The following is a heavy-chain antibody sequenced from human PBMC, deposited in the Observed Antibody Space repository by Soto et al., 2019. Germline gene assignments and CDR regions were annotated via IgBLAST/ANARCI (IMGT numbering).Heavy chain of an antibody. CDR3: ARDGEAAGNGDYYYGMDV. Sequence: GASVKVACKASVYTFTGYYMHWVREAPGQGLEWMGWINPNSGGTNYAQKFQGRVTMTRDTSISTAYMELSRLRSDDTAVYYCARDGEAAGNGDYYYGMDVWGQGTTVTVSS. V-gene: IGHV1-2*02. J-gene: IGHJ6*02. D-gene: IGHD6-13*01. CDR1: VYTFTGYY. CDR2: INPNSGGT.